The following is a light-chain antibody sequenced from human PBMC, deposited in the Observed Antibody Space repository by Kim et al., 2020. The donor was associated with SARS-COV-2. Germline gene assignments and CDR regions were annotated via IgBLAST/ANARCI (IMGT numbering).Light chain of an antibody. Sequence: GRTARTTSRGTSMRSKSVLWSQRRPGQAPVLVISYHSDRPSGIPERFSGSTPGNTATLTISRVEAGDEADYYCQVWASSSDHRVVFGGGTQLTVL. CDR3: QVWASSSDHRVV. J-gene: IGLJ2*01. CDR1: SMRSKS. CDR2: YHS. V-gene: IGLV3-21*04.